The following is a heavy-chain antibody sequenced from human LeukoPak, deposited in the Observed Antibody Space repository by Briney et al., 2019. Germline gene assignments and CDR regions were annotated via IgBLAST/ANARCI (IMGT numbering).Heavy chain of an antibody. Sequence: ASVKVSCKASGYTFTSYGISWVRQAPGQGLEWMGWISAYNGNTNYAQKLQGRVTMTTDTSTSTAYMELRSLRSDDTAVYYCARTSGSGTYYDFWSGHSYNWFDPWGQGTLVTVSS. D-gene: IGHD3-3*01. CDR3: ARTSGSGTYYDFWSGHSYNWFDP. J-gene: IGHJ5*02. CDR1: GYTFTSYG. CDR2: ISAYNGNT. V-gene: IGHV1-18*01.